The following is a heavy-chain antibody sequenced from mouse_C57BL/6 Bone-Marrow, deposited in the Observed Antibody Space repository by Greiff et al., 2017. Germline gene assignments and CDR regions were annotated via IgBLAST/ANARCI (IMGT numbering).Heavy chain of an antibody. Sequence: EVQLQESVAELVRPGASVKLSCTASGFNIKNTYMHWVKQRPEQGLEWIGRIDPANGNTKYAPKFQGKATITADTSSNTAYLQLSSLTSEDTAIYYCASPYGSSYGDYAMDYWGQGTSVTVSS. D-gene: IGHD1-1*01. CDR2: IDPANGNT. J-gene: IGHJ4*01. V-gene: IGHV14-3*01. CDR3: ASPYGSSYGDYAMDY. CDR1: GFNIKNTY.